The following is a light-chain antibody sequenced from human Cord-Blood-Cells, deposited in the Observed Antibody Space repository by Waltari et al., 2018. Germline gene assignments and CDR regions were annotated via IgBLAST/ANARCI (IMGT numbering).Light chain of an antibody. CDR3: NSRDSSGNHWV. Sequence: SSELTQDPAVSVALGQTVRITCQGDSRRRYYESRYQQKPVQAPVLVIYGKNNRPSGIPERFSGSSSGNTASLTITGAQAEDEAYYYCNSRDSSGNHWVFGGGTKLTVL. V-gene: IGLV3-19*01. CDR1: SRRRYY. CDR2: GKN. J-gene: IGLJ3*02.